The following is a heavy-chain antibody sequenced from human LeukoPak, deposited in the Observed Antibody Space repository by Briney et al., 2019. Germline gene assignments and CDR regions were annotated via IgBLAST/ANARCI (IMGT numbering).Heavy chain of an antibody. D-gene: IGHD3-10*01. Sequence: PGGSLRLSCAVSGFTLSSNWMGWVRQAPGKGLEWVANINPEGSETYYVDSVKGRFTISRDNAKSSLCLEMNSLRGEDTAVYYCPRWGVGAGLDCWGQGNLVTASS. J-gene: IGHJ4*02. CDR2: INPEGSET. CDR1: GFTLSSNW. CDR3: PRWGVGAGLDC. V-gene: IGHV3-7*01.